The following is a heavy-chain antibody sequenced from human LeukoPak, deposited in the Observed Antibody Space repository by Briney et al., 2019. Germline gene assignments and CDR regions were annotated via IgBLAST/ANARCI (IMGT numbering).Heavy chain of an antibody. D-gene: IGHD3-16*02. CDR3: ARDYVWGSYREYYFDY. CDR1: GYTFTSYG. V-gene: IGHV1-18*01. CDR2: ISAYNGNT. J-gene: IGHJ4*02. Sequence: GASVKVSCKASGYTFTSYGISWVRQAPGQGLEWMGWISAYNGNTNYAQKLQGRVTMTTDTSTSKAYMELRSLRSDDTAVYYCARDYVWGSYREYYFDYWGQGTLVTVSS.